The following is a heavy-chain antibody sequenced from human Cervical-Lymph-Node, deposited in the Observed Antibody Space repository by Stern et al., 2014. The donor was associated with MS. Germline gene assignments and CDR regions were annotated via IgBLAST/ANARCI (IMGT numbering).Heavy chain of an antibody. J-gene: IGHJ4*02. CDR2: IYPGDPDS. Sequence: EVQLVESGAEVKKPGESLKISCKASGNSFTTYWIGWVRQMPGKGLEWLGIIYPGDPDSRYRPSFQGPVTMSDAKAIKTTYLPSRSLKASDTAMYYCARRLEGVEYYFDFWGQGTLVTGSS. CDR1: GNSFTTYW. D-gene: IGHD3-10*01. V-gene: IGHV5-51*01. CDR3: ARRLEGVEYYFDF.